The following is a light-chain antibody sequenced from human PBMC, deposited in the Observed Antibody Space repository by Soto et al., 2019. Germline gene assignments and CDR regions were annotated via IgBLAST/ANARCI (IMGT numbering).Light chain of an antibody. Sequence: QSALTQPASVSGSLGQSTTISCIGSSDNIGSYNLVSWYQQKPGKAPKIIIFEGSKRPSGVSNRFSGSRSGNTASLTISGLQAEDEADYYCAAWDDSLNGPVFGGGTKLTVL. V-gene: IGLV2-23*01. CDR3: AAWDDSLNGPV. CDR2: EGS. J-gene: IGLJ3*02. CDR1: SDNIGSYNL.